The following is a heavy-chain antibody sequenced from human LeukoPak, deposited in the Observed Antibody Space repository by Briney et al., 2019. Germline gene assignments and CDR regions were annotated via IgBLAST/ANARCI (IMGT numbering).Heavy chain of an antibody. CDR1: GFTFSSVS. J-gene: IGHJ5*02. Sequence: PGGSLRPSCAASGFTFSSVSMNWVRQAPGKGLEWISYISRSGSTIYYADSVKGRVTISRDNAKNSLYLQMNSLRAEDTAVYYCAREDDYDHWFDPWGQGTLVTVSS. CDR3: AREDDYDHWFDP. CDR2: ISRSGSTI. V-gene: IGHV3-48*01. D-gene: IGHD3-22*01.